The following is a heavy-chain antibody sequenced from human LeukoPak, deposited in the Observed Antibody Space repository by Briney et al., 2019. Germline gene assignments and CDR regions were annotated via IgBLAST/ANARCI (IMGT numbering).Heavy chain of an antibody. V-gene: IGHV3-30*18. D-gene: IGHD6-13*01. CDR1: GFTFSSYG. Sequence: PGGSLRLSCAASGFTFSSYGMHRVRQAPGKGLEWVAVISYDGSNKYYADSVKGQFTISRDNSKNTLYLQMNSLRAEDTAVYYCAKGAAADFYYYYYGMDVWGKGTTVTVSS. CDR2: ISYDGSNK. J-gene: IGHJ6*04. CDR3: AKGAAADFYYYYYGMDV.